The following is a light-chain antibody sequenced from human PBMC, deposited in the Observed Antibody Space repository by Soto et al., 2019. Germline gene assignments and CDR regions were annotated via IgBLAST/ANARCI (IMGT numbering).Light chain of an antibody. V-gene: IGKV1-16*01. CDR2: AAS. CDR3: QHYISYSEA. CDR1: ERINTH. J-gene: IGKJ3*01. Sequence: IQMTQSQSSVSAFVRDRVTITCGASERINTHLEWYQKQPGKAPKALIYAASSLQSGVPSRFRGIGSGTEVTLTISNLQPEDFETYYGQHYISYSEAFGHGTKVDIK.